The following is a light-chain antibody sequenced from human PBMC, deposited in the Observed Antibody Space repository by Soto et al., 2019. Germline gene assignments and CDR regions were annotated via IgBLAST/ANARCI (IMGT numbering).Light chain of an antibody. Sequence: DIQMTQSPSSLSTSVLDRVTITCGASQGISTFLNRYQQKPGKAPRLLIYAASRLQSGVPARFSGSGVETDFTLTITSLQPEDFGIYYCQQSYALVRTFGGGTKVDIK. J-gene: IGKJ4*01. CDR3: QQSYALVRT. CDR1: QGISTF. CDR2: AAS. V-gene: IGKV1-39*01.